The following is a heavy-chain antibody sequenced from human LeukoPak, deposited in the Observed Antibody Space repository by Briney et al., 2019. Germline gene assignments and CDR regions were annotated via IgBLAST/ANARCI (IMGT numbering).Heavy chain of an antibody. D-gene: IGHD5-18*01. J-gene: IGHJ4*02. Sequence: PRGSLRLSCTASGFTLGSHDMHWVRHIPGQGLEWVAAVSSGFHAFFADSVQGRFTVSREDARNSLYLQMNSLRAGDTAVYYCVREARGYHYTYFDYWGQGTLVTVSS. V-gene: IGHV3-13*01. CDR2: VSSGFHA. CDR1: GFTLGSHD. CDR3: VREARGYHYTYFDY.